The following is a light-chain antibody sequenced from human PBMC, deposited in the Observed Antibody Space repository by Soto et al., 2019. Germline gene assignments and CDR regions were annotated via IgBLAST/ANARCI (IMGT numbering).Light chain of an antibody. J-gene: IGLJ1*01. CDR3: GSWDSSLSAYV. V-gene: IGLV1-51*01. CDR1: SSNIGGNS. Sequence: QAVMTQPPSVSAAPGQKVTISCSGSSSNIGGNSVSWYQQLPGTAPKLLIYDDNKRPSGIPDRFSGSKSGTSATLGITGFQTGDEAEYYCGSWDSSLSAYVFGTGTKRTVL. CDR2: DDN.